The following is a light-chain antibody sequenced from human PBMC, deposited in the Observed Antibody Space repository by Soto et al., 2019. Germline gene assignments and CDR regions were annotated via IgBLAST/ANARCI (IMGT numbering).Light chain of an antibody. Sequence: EIVLTQSPATLSLSPGDRATLSCRASQSVGSYLGWYQQRPGQAPRRLIYDASNRATGIPARFSGSGSGTDFALTISSLEPEDFAVYDCQQRSDWPSTFGGGTKVEIK. V-gene: IGKV3-11*01. CDR3: QQRSDWPST. CDR1: QSVGSY. CDR2: DAS. J-gene: IGKJ4*01.